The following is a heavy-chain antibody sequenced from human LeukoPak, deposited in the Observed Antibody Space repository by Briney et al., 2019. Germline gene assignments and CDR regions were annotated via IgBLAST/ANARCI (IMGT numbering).Heavy chain of an antibody. CDR2: IYYSGST. D-gene: IGHD6-19*01. Sequence: SETLSLTCTVSGGSISGYYWSWIPQRPGKGPEWIGYIYYSGSTNYNPSLKSRVTISVDTSKNQFSLKMNSVTAADTAVYYCARLASSGWSHCDYWGQGTLVTVSS. CDR3: ARLASSGWSHCDY. V-gene: IGHV4-59*08. J-gene: IGHJ4*02. CDR1: GGSISGYY.